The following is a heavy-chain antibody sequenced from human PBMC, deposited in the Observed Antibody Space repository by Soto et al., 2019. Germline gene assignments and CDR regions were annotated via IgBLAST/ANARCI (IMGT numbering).Heavy chain of an antibody. CDR2: IKQDGSDT. Sequence: GGSLRLSYAASGFTLRNSRMSWVRQAPGKGLEWVANIKQDGSDTYYVDSVKGRFTISRDNAKNSLYLQMNSLRAEDTAVYYCSSDFGRTMARHWGQGTLVTVSS. D-gene: IGHD3-10*01. CDR3: SSDFGRTMARH. J-gene: IGHJ1*01. CDR1: GFTLRNSR. V-gene: IGHV3-7*02.